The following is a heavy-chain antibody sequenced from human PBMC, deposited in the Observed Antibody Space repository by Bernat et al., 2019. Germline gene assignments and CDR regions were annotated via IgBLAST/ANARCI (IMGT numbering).Heavy chain of an antibody. CDR3: ARVGDDYYYGMDV. J-gene: IGHJ6*02. Sequence: EVQLVESGGGLVKPGGSLRLSCAASRFTFSSYSMNWVRQAPGKGLEWVSSISSSSSYIYYADSVKGRFTISRDNAKNSLYLQMNSLRAEDMAVYYCARVGDDYYYGMDVWGQGTTVTVSS. V-gene: IGHV3-21*01. CDR1: RFTFSSYS. D-gene: IGHD3-16*01. CDR2: ISSSSSYI.